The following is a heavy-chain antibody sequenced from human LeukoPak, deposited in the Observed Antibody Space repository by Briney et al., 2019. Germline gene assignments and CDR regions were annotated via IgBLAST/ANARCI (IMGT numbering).Heavy chain of an antibody. Sequence: ASVKVSCKASGYTFTGYYMHRVRQAPGQGLEWMGRINPNSGGTNYAQKFQGRVTMTRDTSISTAYMELSRLRSDDTAVYYCARKKMVRGAASVGYYYYYMDVWGKGTTVTVSS. CDR1: GYTFTGYY. D-gene: IGHD3-10*01. V-gene: IGHV1-2*06. CDR2: INPNSGGT. CDR3: ARKKMVRGAASVGYYYYYMDV. J-gene: IGHJ6*03.